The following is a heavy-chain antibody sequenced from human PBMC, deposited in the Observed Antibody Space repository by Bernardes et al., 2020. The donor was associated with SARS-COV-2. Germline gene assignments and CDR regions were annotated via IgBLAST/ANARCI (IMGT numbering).Heavy chain of an antibody. CDR3: ARGPTGFAWESIFGLGTRPPVFDW. CDR2: ISAYNGST. CDR1: GYTFTGYA. Sequence: ASVKVSCKASGYTFTGYAISWVRQAPGQGLEWMGWISAYNGSTKYAQKLQGRVTMTTDPSTSTAYMELRSLRSYDTAVYYCARGPTGFAWESIFGLGTRPPVFDWWGQGTLSTVSS. V-gene: IGHV1-18*01. D-gene: IGHD3-3*01. J-gene: IGHJ5*01.